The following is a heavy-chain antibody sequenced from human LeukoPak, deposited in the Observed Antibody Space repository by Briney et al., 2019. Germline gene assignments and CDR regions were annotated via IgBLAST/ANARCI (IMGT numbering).Heavy chain of an antibody. J-gene: IGHJ4*02. Sequence: GGALRLSCAASGFTFSSDSMNWVRQAPGKGLGWVSSISSSSSYIYYADSVKGGFTISRDNAKNSLYLQMNSLRAEDTAVYYCARLLGGYFDYWGQGTLVTVSS. CDR2: ISSSSSYI. V-gene: IGHV3-21*01. D-gene: IGHD2-15*01. CDR1: GFTFSSDS. CDR3: ARLLGGYFDY.